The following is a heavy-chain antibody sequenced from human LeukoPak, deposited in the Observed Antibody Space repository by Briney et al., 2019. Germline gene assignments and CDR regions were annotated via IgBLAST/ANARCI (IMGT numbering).Heavy chain of an antibody. Sequence: PGGSLRLSCAAPGFIFTTYWMTWVRQAPGKGLEWVAVISYDGSNKYYADSVKGRFTISRDNSKNTLYLQMNSLRAEDTAVYYCAKGGVRLGFIGYWGQGTLVTVSS. D-gene: IGHD3-10*01. CDR2: ISYDGSNK. CDR3: AKGGVRLGFIGY. V-gene: IGHV3-30*18. CDR1: GFIFTTYW. J-gene: IGHJ4*02.